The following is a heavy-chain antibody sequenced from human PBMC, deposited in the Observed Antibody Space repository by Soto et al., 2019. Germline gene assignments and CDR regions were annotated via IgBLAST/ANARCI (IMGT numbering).Heavy chain of an antibody. Sequence: SSETLSLTYAVYGGSFSGYYWSWIRQPPGKGLEWIGEINHSGSTNYNPSLKSRVTISEDTAKNQVSLKMASVTAADTAVYYCARQGRPTAGMGWFDPWGPGTLVTVSS. D-gene: IGHD1-1*01. V-gene: IGHV4-34*01. CDR2: INHSGST. CDR1: GGSFSGYY. CDR3: ARQGRPTAGMGWFDP. J-gene: IGHJ5*02.